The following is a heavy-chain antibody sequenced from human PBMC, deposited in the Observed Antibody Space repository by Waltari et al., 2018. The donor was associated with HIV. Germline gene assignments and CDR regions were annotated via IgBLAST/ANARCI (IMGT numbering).Heavy chain of an antibody. CDR2: IIPIFGTA. J-gene: IGHJ6*02. CDR3: ASGGSIAARPGYYGMDV. V-gene: IGHV1-69*01. CDR1: GGTFSSYA. Sequence: QVQLVQSGAEVKKPGSSVKVSCKASGGTFSSYAISWVRQAPGQGLEWNGGIIPIFGTANYAQKFQGGVTITADESTSTAYMALSSLRSEDTAVYYCASGGSIAARPGYYGMDVWGQGTTVTVSS. D-gene: IGHD6-6*01.